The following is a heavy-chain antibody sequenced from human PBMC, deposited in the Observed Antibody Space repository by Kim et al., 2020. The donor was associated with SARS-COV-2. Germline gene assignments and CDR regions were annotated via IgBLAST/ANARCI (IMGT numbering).Heavy chain of an antibody. J-gene: IGHJ5*02. CDR3: AKAFIAAAGTLGEFDP. Sequence: GGSLRLSCAASGFTFSSYAMSWVRQAPGKGLEWVSAISGSGGSTYYADSVKGRFTISRDNSKNTLYLQMNSLRAEDTAVYYCAKAFIAAAGTLGEFDPWGPGTLLPVSS. V-gene: IGHV3-23*01. D-gene: IGHD6-13*01. CDR1: GFTFSSYA. CDR2: ISGSGGST.